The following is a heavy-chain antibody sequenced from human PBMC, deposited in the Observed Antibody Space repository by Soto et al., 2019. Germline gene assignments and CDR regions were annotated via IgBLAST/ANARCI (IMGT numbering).Heavy chain of an antibody. CDR3: ARETRITGRTRPHYYYYYGMEV. CDR2: IYYSGST. D-gene: IGHD1-20*01. CDR1: GGSISSGGYY. V-gene: IGHV4-31*03. J-gene: IGHJ6*01. Sequence: SETLSLTCTVSGGSISSGGYYWSWIRQHPGKGLEWIGYIYYSGSTYYNPSLKSRVTISVDTSKNQFSLKLSSVTAADTAVYYCARETRITGRTRPHYYYYYGMEVWGQGTTVTVSS.